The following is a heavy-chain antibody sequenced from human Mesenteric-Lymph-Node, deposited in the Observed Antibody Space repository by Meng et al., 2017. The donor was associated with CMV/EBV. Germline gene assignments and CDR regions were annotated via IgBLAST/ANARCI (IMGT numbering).Heavy chain of an antibody. V-gene: IGHV3-48*04. CDR3: ARDRAERGYSYGMDV. CDR1: GFTFSSHS. CDR2: ITSSSSTI. D-gene: IGHD5-18*01. J-gene: IGHJ6*02. Sequence: GGSLRLSCAASGFTFSSHSMNWVRQAPGKGLEWVSYITSSSSTIYYADSVKGRFTISRDNSKSSVYLQMNSLRAEDTAVYYCARDRAERGYSYGMDVWGQGTMVTVSS.